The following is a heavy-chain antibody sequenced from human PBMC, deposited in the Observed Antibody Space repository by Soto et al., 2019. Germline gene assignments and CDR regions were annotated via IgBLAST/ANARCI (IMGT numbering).Heavy chain of an antibody. J-gene: IGHJ4*02. CDR1: GFTFSDYY. CDR3: ARVHLYFDN. Sequence: QVQLVESGGGLVKPGGSLRLSCAASGFTFSDYYMSWIRQAPGTALEWVSYISGSSYTIYYAASVKGRFTISRDNAKKSVYLQMNSLRAEDTAVYYCARVHLYFDNWCQGTLVIVSS. V-gene: IGHV3-11*01. CDR2: ISGSSYTI.